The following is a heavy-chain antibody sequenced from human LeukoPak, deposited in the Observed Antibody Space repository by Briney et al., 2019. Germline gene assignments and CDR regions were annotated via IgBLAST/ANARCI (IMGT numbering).Heavy chain of an antibody. CDR2: ISYDGSNK. CDR3: ARDRSPVVATICVV. Sequence: PGGSLRLSCAASGFTFSSYAMHWVRQAPGKGLEWVAVISYDGSNKYYADSVKGRFTISRDNSKNTLYLQMNSLRAEDTAVYYCARDRSPVVATICVVWGQGTLVTVSS. J-gene: IGHJ4*02. CDR1: GFTFSSYA. V-gene: IGHV3-30-3*01. D-gene: IGHD5-12*01.